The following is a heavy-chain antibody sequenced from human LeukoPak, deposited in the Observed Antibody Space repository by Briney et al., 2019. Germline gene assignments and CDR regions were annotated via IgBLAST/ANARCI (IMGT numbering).Heavy chain of an antibody. Sequence: ASVKVSCKASGYTFTSYGTSWVRQAPGQGLEWMGWISAYNGNTNYAQKLQGRVTMTTDTSTSTAYMELRSLRSDDTAVYYCARDKGGYSSSAIDYWGQGTLVTVSS. CDR1: GYTFTSYG. J-gene: IGHJ4*02. D-gene: IGHD6-6*01. V-gene: IGHV1-18*01. CDR3: ARDKGGYSSSAIDY. CDR2: ISAYNGNT.